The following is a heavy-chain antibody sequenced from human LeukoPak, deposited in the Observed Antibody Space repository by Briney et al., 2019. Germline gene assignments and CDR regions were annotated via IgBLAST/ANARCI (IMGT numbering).Heavy chain of an antibody. D-gene: IGHD4-17*01. Sequence: SGGSLRLSCAASGFTFSDYHMSWIRQAPGKGLEWVSYISSSSSYTNYADSVKGRFTISRDNAKNSLYLQMNSLRAEDTAVYYCAREGYGDYVYAFDIWGQGTMVTVSS. J-gene: IGHJ3*02. CDR3: AREGYGDYVYAFDI. CDR1: GFTFSDYH. V-gene: IGHV3-11*05. CDR2: ISSSSSYT.